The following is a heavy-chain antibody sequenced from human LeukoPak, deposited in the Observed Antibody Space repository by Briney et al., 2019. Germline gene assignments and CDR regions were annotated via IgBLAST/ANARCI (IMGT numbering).Heavy chain of an antibody. D-gene: IGHD5-18*01. Sequence: PSETLSLTCTVSGGSISSYYWSWIRQPPGKGLEWIGYIYYSGSTYYNPSLKSRVTISVDTSKNQFSLKLSSVTAADTAVYYCARVVNSYGSDYWGQGTLVTVSS. CDR2: IYYSGST. CDR3: ARVVNSYGSDY. J-gene: IGHJ4*02. CDR1: GGSISSYY. V-gene: IGHV4-59*12.